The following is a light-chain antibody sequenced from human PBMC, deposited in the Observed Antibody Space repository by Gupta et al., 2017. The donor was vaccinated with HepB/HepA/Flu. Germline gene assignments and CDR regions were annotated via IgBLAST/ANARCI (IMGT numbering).Light chain of an antibody. Sequence: IHLTQSPSFLSASVGDRVTITCRASQGINRFLAWYQQKPGNAPNLLIYDASGLESGVPSRFSGSGSGTEFTLTISSRQPEDFATYYCQQRNTSPLPFGRGTEVDIK. J-gene: IGKJ4*01. CDR3: QQRNTSPLP. CDR2: DAS. CDR1: QGINRF. V-gene: IGKV1-9*01.